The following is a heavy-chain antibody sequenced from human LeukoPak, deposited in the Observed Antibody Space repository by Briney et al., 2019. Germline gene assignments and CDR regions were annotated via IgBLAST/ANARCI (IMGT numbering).Heavy chain of an antibody. V-gene: IGHV3-23*01. CDR3: AKALHYDILTGYWDYFDY. CDR1: GFTFSSYA. Sequence: QPGGSLRLSCAASGFTFSSYAMSWVRQAPGKGPEGVSAISGSGGSTYYADSVKGRFTISRDNSKNTLYLQMNSLRAEDTAVYYCAKALHYDILTGYWDYFDYWGQGTLVTVSS. D-gene: IGHD3-9*01. J-gene: IGHJ4*02. CDR2: ISGSGGST.